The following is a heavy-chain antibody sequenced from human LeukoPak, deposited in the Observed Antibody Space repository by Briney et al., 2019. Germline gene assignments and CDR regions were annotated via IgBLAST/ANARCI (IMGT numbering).Heavy chain of an antibody. CDR3: ARDQGSGSYYYYYYGMDV. V-gene: IGHV1-18*01. Sequence: ASVKVSCKASGYTLTSYGISWVRQAPGQGLEWMGWISAYNGNTNYAQKLQGRVTMTTDTSTSTAYMELRSLRSDDTAVYYCARDQGSGSYYYYYYGMDVWGQGTTVTVSS. J-gene: IGHJ6*02. D-gene: IGHD3-10*01. CDR2: ISAYNGNT. CDR1: GYTLTSYG.